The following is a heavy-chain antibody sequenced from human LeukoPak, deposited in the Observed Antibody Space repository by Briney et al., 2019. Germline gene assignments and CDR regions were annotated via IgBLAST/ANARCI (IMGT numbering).Heavy chain of an antibody. D-gene: IGHD3-22*01. V-gene: IGHV3-33*05. CDR2: ISYDGNTK. CDR3: ARDWGGWRAYGGYDISGSCDH. Sequence: GGSLRLSCAASGFNFNNYAMHWVRQTPDKGLEWVAVISYDGNTKYYSDSVKGQFTISRDNSKNTLYLQMNSPRVEDTAIYNCARDWGGWRAYGGYDISGSCDHWGQGTLVTVSS. CDR1: GFNFNNYA. J-gene: IGHJ4*02.